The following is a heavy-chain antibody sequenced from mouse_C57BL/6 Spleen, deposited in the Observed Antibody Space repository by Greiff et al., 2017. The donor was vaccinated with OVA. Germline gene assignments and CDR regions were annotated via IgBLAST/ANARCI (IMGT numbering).Heavy chain of an antibody. CDR1: GYSFTGYY. J-gene: IGHJ2*01. D-gene: IGHD1-1*01. Sequence: EVQLQQSGPELVKPGASVKISCKASGYSFTGYYMNWVKQSPEKSLEWIGEINPSTGGTTYNQKFKAKATLTVDKSSSTAYMQLKSLTSEDSAVYYCARRGDGSPPFDYWGQGTTLTVSS. CDR3: ARRGDGSPPFDY. V-gene: IGHV1-42*01. CDR2: INPSTGGT.